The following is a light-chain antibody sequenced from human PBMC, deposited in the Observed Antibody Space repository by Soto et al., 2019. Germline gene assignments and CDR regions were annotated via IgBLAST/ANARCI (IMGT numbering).Light chain of an antibody. CDR2: STS. Sequence: EIVLTQSPGTLSLFPGERATLSCRASQSVNNNYLGWYQQKPGQAPRLLIYSTSRRSRGIPDRFSGSGSGTDFKLTISRLEPEDFAVYYCQQYGGSVTFGGGTKVQI. CDR1: QSVNNNY. CDR3: QQYGGSVT. J-gene: IGKJ4*01. V-gene: IGKV3-20*01.